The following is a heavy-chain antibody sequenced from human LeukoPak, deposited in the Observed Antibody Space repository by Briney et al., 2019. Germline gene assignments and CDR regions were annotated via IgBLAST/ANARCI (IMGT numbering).Heavy chain of an antibody. J-gene: IGHJ3*02. CDR3: AKDIQSLARNYYDSSGYAFDI. V-gene: IGHV3-43*02. CDR2: ISGDGGST. CDR1: GFTFDDYA. D-gene: IGHD3-22*01. Sequence: GGSLRLSCAASGFTFDDYAMHWVRQAPGKGLEWVSLISGDGGSTYYADAVKGRFTISRDNSKNSLYLQMNSLRTEDTALYYCAKDIQSLARNYYDSSGYAFDIWGQGTMVTVSS.